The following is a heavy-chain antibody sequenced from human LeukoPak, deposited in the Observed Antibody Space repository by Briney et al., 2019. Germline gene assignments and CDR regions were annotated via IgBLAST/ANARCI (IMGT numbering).Heavy chain of an antibody. CDR2: INQGGSDK. Sequence: GGSLRLSRAAAGFTFSGHWMSWVRQAPGKGLEWVANINQGGSDKYYVDSVKGRFTISRDNANNLLYLKMNSLRGEDTAVYYRTRDRSRAEADWGQGSLVTVYS. V-gene: IGHV3-7*01. CDR1: GFTFSGHW. J-gene: IGHJ4*02. CDR3: TRDRSRAEAD. D-gene: IGHD1-14*01.